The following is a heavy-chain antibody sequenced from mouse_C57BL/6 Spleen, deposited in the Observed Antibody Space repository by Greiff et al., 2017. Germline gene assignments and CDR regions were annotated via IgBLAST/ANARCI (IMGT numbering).Heavy chain of an antibody. CDR1: GYTFTDYW. V-gene: IGHV1-18*01. CDR3: ARLGPIYPYAIDY. J-gene: IGHJ4*01. Sequence: EVQLQQPGAELVKPGASVKISCKASGYTFTDYWMDWVKQRPGQSLEWIGNIHPNNGGTNYNKKFKGKATLTVDKSSSTAYMQLRSLTSEDTAVYYCARLGPIYPYAIDYWGQGTSVTVSS. D-gene: IGHD2-3*01. CDR2: IHPNNGGT.